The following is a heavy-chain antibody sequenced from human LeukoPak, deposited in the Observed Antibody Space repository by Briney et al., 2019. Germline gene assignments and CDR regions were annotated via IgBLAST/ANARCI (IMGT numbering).Heavy chain of an antibody. CDR1: GFTFSSYS. J-gene: IGHJ4*02. CDR3: ARDRTAFDY. V-gene: IGHV3-21*01. CDR2: ISSSSSYI. Sequence: GGSLRLSCAASGFTFSSYSMNWVRRAPGKGLEWVSSISSSSSYIYYADSVKGRFTISRDNAKNSGYLEMNSLGAEDTAVYYCARDRTAFDYWGQGTLVTVSS. D-gene: IGHD2-21*02.